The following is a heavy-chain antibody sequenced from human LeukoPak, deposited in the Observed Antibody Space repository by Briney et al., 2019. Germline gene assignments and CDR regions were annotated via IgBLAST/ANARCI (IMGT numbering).Heavy chain of an antibody. V-gene: IGHV3-21*01. CDR1: GFTFSSYS. CDR2: ISYSSSYI. J-gene: IGHJ4*02. D-gene: IGHD5-18*01. Sequence: GGSLRLSCAASGFTFSSYSMNGVRQAPGKGLEWVSSISYSSSYIYYADSVKGRFTISRDNAKNSLYLQMNSLRAEDTAVYYCARGGPGGYSYGSLWGQGTLVTVSS. CDR3: ARGGPGGYSYGSL.